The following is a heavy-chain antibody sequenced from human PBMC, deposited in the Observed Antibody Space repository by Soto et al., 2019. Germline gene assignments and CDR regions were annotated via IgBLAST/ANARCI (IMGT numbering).Heavy chain of an antibody. J-gene: IGHJ6*02. D-gene: IGHD3-3*01. CDR2: TSSYNIDT. CDR1: GYRFETYA. V-gene: IGHV1-18*01. Sequence: QVQLVQSGAEVKNPGASVKVSCKSSGYRFETYAMNWVRQAPGQRLEWMVWTSSYNIDTFYADKFQDRVSMTTDTSTGTACMELSSLRSDDTAVYYCARGHGVIIGAMDVWGHGTAVTVSS. CDR3: ARGHGVIIGAMDV.